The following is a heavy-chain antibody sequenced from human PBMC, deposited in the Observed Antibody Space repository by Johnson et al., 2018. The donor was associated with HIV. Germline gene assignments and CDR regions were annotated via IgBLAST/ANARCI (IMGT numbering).Heavy chain of an antibody. CDR3: ARDDLRDTGAFDI. CDR2: ISYDGSNK. Sequence: QVQLVESGGGVVQPGRSLRLSCAVSGFTFSSYAMHWVRQAPGKGLEWVAIISYDGSNKYSADSVKGRFTISRDNSKNTLYLQMNSLRAEDTAVYYCARDDLRDTGAFDIWGQGTMVTVSS. CDR1: GFTFSSYA. J-gene: IGHJ3*02. V-gene: IGHV3-30-3*01. D-gene: IGHD2-8*02.